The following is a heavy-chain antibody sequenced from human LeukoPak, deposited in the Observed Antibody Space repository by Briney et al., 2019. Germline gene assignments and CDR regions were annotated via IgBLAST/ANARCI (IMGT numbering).Heavy chain of an antibody. D-gene: IGHD2-15*01. J-gene: IGHJ4*02. CDR3: AKGGAYCSGGSCYLNDY. CDR1: GFTFSSYA. CDR2: ISGSGGST. V-gene: IGHV3-23*01. Sequence: GGSLRLSCAASGFTFSSYAMSWVRQAPWKGLEWVSAISGSGGSTYYADSVKGRFTISRDNSKNTLYLQMNSLRAEDTAVYYCAKGGAYCSGGSCYLNDYWGQGTLVTVSS.